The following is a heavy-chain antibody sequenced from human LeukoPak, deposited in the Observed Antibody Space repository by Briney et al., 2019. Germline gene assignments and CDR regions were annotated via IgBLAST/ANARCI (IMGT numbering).Heavy chain of an antibody. CDR1: GFTFSSNA. J-gene: IGHJ4*02. Sequence: GGSLRLSCAASGFTFSSNAMHWVRQAPGKGLEWVASISSDGSSKYYADSVKGRFTISRDNSKNTLYLQMNSLRTEDMAVYYCVRGNDYGGPHYWGQGTLVTVSS. CDR2: ISSDGSSK. V-gene: IGHV3-30*03. D-gene: IGHD4-23*01. CDR3: VRGNDYGGPHY.